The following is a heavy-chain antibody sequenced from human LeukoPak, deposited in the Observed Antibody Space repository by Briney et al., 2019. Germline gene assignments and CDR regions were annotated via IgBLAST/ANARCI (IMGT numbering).Heavy chain of an antibody. V-gene: IGHV3-7*01. J-gene: IGHJ4*02. CDR3: AREGSRAYFDY. D-gene: IGHD1-26*01. CDR1: GFTFSSYW. Sequence: GGSLRLSCAASGFTFSSYWMSWVRQAPGKGLEWVANINQDGGETYYVASVKGRFTISRDNAKNSLYLRMNSLRAEDTAVYYCAREGSRAYFDYWGQGTLVTVSS. CDR2: INQDGGET.